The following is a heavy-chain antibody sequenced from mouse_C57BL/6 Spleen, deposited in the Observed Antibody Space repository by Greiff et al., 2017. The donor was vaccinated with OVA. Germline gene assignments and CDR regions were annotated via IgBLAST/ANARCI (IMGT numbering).Heavy chain of an antibody. CDR2: IDPSDSET. V-gene: IGHV1-52*01. CDR1: GYTFTSYW. Sequence: QVQLQQPGAELVRPGSSVKLSCKASGYTFTSYWMHWVKQRPIQGLEWIGNIDPSDSETHYNQKFKDKATLTVDKSSSTAYMQLSSLTSEDSAVYYCARNYGSGGDYWGQGTTLTVSS. D-gene: IGHD1-1*01. J-gene: IGHJ2*01. CDR3: ARNYGSGGDY.